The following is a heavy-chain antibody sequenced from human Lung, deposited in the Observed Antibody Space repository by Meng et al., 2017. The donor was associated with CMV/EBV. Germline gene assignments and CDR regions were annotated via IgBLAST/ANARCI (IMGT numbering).Heavy chain of an antibody. V-gene: IGHV4-4*07. CDR2: LYPDGST. CDR1: SDSITNYF. D-gene: IGHD2-2*01. Sequence: QEQLQESGTRLVTPSASLSVTCIVSSDSITNYFWSWVRQPAGKGLEWIGRLYPDGSTDYNPSLSSRLTLSLDTSKIRFSLKLRSVTAADTAIYYCARTPVRFCNTHMCYAFDYWGQGALVTVSS. CDR3: ARTPVRFCNTHMCYAFDY. J-gene: IGHJ4*02.